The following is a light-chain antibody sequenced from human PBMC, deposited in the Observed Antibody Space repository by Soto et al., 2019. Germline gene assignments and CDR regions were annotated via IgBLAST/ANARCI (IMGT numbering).Light chain of an antibody. V-gene: IGKV1-9*01. J-gene: IGKJ4*01. CDR3: QQVESYPST. CDR1: QGISSF. Sequence: IQLTQTPSSLSASVGDRVTITCRASQGISSFLARYQQKPGKAPKLLIYAASSLQSGVPSRFSGSGFGTDFTLTITSLQPEDFATYYCQQVESYPSTFGGGTKVEMK. CDR2: AAS.